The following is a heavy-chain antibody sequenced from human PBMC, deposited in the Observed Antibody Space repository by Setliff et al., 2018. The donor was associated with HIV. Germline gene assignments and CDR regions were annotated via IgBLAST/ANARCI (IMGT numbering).Heavy chain of an antibody. Sequence: PSETLSLTCGAYSGPLSAYYWAWIRQPPGKGLEWIGEINHSGSTNYNPSLKSRVTISVDTSKNQFSLNLTSVSAADTAVYYCATVARRLEPASLVHRYMDVWGTGTAVTVS. CDR1: SGPLSAYY. CDR2: INHSGST. J-gene: IGHJ6*03. D-gene: IGHD1-1*01. CDR3: ATVARRLEPASLVHRYMDV. V-gene: IGHV4-34*01.